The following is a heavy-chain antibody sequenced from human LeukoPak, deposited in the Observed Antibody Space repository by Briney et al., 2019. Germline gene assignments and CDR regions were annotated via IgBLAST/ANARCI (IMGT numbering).Heavy chain of an antibody. CDR2: IYSGGNT. CDR1: GFTVSSNY. CDR3: ARCDSSSWYGIDF. D-gene: IGHD6-13*01. Sequence: GGSLRLSCAASGFTVSSNYMGWVRQAPGKGLKWDSVIYSGGNTYYADSVKGRFTISRDNSRNTMDLQMNSLRAEDTAVYYCARCDSSSWYGIDFWGQGTLVTVSS. V-gene: IGHV3-53*01. J-gene: IGHJ4*02.